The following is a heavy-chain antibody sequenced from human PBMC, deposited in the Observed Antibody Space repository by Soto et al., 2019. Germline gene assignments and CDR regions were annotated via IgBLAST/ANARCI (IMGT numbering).Heavy chain of an antibody. CDR2: ISSSSSTI. J-gene: IGHJ5*02. Sequence: EVQLVESGGGLVQPGGSLRLSCAASGFTFSSYSMNWVRQAPGKGLEWVSYISSSSSTIYYADSVKGRFTISRDNAKNSLYLQMISLRAEDTAVNYCARHPEPIAEIGWFDPWGQGTLVTVSS. CDR3: ARHPEPIAEIGWFDP. CDR1: GFTFSSYS. D-gene: IGHD6-13*01. V-gene: IGHV3-48*01.